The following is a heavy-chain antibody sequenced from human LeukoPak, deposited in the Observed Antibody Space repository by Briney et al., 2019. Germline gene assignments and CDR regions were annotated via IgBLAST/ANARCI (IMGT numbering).Heavy chain of an antibody. Sequence: SETLSLTCTVSGGSISSYYWSWLRQPPGKGLEWIGYIYYSGSTNYSPSLKSRVTVSVDTSKNQFSLKLSSVTAADTAVYYCARQLDTDACDIWGQGTMVTVSS. V-gene: IGHV4-59*08. J-gene: IGHJ3*02. D-gene: IGHD3-9*01. CDR2: IYYSGST. CDR1: GGSISSYY. CDR3: ARQLDTDACDI.